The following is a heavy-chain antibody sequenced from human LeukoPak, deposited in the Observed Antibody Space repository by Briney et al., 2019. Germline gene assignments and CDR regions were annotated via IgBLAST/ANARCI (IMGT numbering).Heavy chain of an antibody. CDR3: ARAYYYDSSGYYVLDY. CDR2: ICYSGST. V-gene: IGHV4-59*01. CDR1: GGSFSGYY. D-gene: IGHD3-22*01. Sequence: SETLSLTCAVYGGSFSGYYWSWIRQPPGKGLEWIGYICYSGSTNYNPSLKSRVTISVDTSKNQFSLKLSSVTAADTAVYYCARAYYYDSSGYYVLDYWGQGTLVTVSS. J-gene: IGHJ4*02.